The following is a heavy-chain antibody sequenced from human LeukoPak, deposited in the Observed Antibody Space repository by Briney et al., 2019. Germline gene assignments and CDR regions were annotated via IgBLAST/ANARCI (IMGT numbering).Heavy chain of an antibody. CDR2: SYYSGNA. D-gene: IGHD3-22*01. J-gene: IGHJ4*02. Sequence: PSETLSLTCTVSGGSISRSSFYWGWIRQPPGKGLEWIGSSYYSGNAYYTPSLNSRVTISVDTSKNQFSLKLRSVTAADTAVYYCAVVSGYSDDYWGQGTLVTVSS. CDR3: AVVSGYSDDY. V-gene: IGHV4-39*01. CDR1: GGSISRSSFY.